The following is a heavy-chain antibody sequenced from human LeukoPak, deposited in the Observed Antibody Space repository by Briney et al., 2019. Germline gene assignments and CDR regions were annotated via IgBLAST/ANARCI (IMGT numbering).Heavy chain of an antibody. CDR2: ISAYNGNT. CDR1: GYTFTSYG. V-gene: IGHV1-18*01. J-gene: IGHJ4*02. CDR3: AVHTSGSYFRYFDY. Sequence: ASVKVSCKASGYTFTSYGISWVRPAPGQGLEWMGWISAYNGNTNYAQKLQGRVTMTTDTSTSTAYMELRSLRSDDTAVYYCAVHTSGSYFRYFDYWGQGTLVTVSS. D-gene: IGHD1-26*01.